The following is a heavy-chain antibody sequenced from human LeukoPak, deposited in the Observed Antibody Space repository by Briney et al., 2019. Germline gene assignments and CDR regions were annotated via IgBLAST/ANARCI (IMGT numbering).Heavy chain of an antibody. CDR3: ARARSGYYPRFSDY. J-gene: IGHJ4*02. CDR1: GGSISSYY. Sequence: PSETLSLTCTVSGGSISSYYWSWIRQPAGKGLEWIGRIYTSGSTSYNPSLTSRLTISVDTSKNQFSLKLTSVTAADTAVYYCARARSGYYPRFSDYWGQGTLVTVSS. D-gene: IGHD2/OR15-2a*01. V-gene: IGHV4-4*07. CDR2: IYTSGST.